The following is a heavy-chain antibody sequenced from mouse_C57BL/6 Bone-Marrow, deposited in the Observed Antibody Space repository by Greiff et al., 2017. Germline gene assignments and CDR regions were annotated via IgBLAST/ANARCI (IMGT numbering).Heavy chain of an antibody. D-gene: IGHD3-2*02. V-gene: IGHV5-2*01. CDR3: ASPQTAQATGDY. CDR2: INSDGGST. Sequence: EVQRVESGGGLVQPGESLKLSCESNEYEFPSHDMSWVRKTPEKRLELVAAINSDGGSTYYPDTMERRFIISRDNTKKTLYLQMSSLRSEDTAVYYCASPQTAQATGDYWGQGTTLTVSS. CDR1: EYEFPSHD. J-gene: IGHJ2*01.